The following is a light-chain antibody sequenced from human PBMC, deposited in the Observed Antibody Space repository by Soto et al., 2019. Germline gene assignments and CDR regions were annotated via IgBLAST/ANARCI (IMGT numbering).Light chain of an antibody. CDR3: QQGRKWPPT. J-gene: IGKJ2*01. CDR1: QCIISE. CDR2: GAS. V-gene: IGKV3-15*01. Sequence: ERVMTPSPATLSLSPGERAALSFWASQCIISELPWYQKKPGQPPRLLIYGASTRATGVPARFTGSASCSDCTLSVSGLQSEGFAGCSCQQGRKWPPTFGQRTRLEI.